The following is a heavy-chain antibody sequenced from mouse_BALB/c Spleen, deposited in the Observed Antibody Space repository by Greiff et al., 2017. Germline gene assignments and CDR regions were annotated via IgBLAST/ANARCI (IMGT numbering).Heavy chain of an antibody. V-gene: IGHV5-17*02. D-gene: IGHD2-14*01. J-gene: IGHJ2*01. CDR2: ISSGSSTI. CDR1: GFTFSSFG. Sequence: EVQGVESGGGLVQPGGSRKLSCAASGFTFSSFGMHWVRQAPEKGLEWVAYISSGSSTIYYADTVKGRFTISRDNPKNTRFLQMTSLRSEDTAMYYCARGGYRYYFDYWGQGTTLTVSS. CDR3: ARGGYRYYFDY.